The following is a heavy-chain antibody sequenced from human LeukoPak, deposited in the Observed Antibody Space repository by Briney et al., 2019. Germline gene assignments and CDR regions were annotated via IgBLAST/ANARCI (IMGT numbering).Heavy chain of an antibody. V-gene: IGHV3-74*01. CDR2: INSDGSST. CDR1: GFTFSSYW. Sequence: GGSLRLSCAASGFTFSSYWMHWVRQAPGKGLVWVSRINSDGSSTSYADSVKGRFTISRDNAKNTLYLQMNSLRVEDTAVYYCASLAIQILQVWFDPWGQGTLVTVSS. CDR3: ASLAIQILQVWFDP. J-gene: IGHJ5*02.